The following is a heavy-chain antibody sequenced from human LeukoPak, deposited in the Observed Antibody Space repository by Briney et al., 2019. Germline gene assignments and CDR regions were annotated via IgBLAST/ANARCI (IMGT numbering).Heavy chain of an antibody. J-gene: IGHJ6*03. CDR3: ARAPLYSGYDYGYYYYMDV. CDR2: ISYDGSNK. V-gene: IGHV3-30*04. D-gene: IGHD5-12*01. Sequence: GRSLRLSCAASGFTFSSYAMHWVRQAPGKGLEWVAVISYDGSNKYYADSVKGRFTISRDNSKNTLYLQMNSLRAEDTAVYYCARAPLYSGYDYGYYYYMDVWGKGTTVTVSS. CDR1: GFTFSSYA.